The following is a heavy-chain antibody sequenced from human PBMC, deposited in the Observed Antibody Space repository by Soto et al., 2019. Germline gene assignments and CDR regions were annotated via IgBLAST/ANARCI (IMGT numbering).Heavy chain of an antibody. CDR1: VFTFSSYA. Sequence: GGSLRLSCAASVFTFSSYAMSWVRQAPGKGLEWVSAISGSGGSTYYADSVKGRFTISRDNSKNTLYLQMNSLRAEDTAVYYCAKTIGKQLVRINLDYWGQGTLVTVSS. V-gene: IGHV3-23*01. D-gene: IGHD6-13*01. J-gene: IGHJ4*02. CDR2: ISGSGGST. CDR3: AKTIGKQLVRINLDY.